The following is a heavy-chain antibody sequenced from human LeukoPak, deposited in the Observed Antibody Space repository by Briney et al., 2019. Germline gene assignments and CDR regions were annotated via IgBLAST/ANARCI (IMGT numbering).Heavy chain of an antibody. CDR3: ARPPSRGYSSSFEY. CDR2: IYPDESNI. Sequence: GESLKISCKGSGYSFPSYWIAWVRQMPGKGLEWMGIIYPDESNIRYSPSFQGQVTISADKSISTAYLQWSSLKASDTAMYYCARPPSRGYSSSFEYWGQGTLVTVSS. J-gene: IGHJ4*02. D-gene: IGHD2-2*03. V-gene: IGHV5-51*01. CDR1: GYSFPSYW.